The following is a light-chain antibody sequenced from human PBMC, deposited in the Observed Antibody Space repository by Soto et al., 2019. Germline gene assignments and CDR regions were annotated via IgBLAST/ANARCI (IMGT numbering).Light chain of an antibody. V-gene: IGLV1-40*01. CDR3: QSYDSRLSGWV. J-gene: IGLJ3*02. Sequence: QSVLTQPPSVSGAPGQTVTISCTGSKSNIGAGDNVHWYRQLPGTAPRLFIYGDNNRPSGVPDRFSGSKSGTSASLAITGLQGDDEADYYCQSYDSRLSGWVFGGGTKVTVL. CDR2: GDN. CDR1: KSNIGAGDN.